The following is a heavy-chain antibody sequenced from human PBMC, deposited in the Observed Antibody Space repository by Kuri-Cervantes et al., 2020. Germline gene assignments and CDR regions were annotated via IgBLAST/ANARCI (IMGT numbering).Heavy chain of an antibody. CDR2: INHSGST. CDR3: AIWSGHCGGDCPRGAFDI. J-gene: IGHJ3*02. Sequence: GSLRLSCAVYGGSFSGYYWSWIRQPPGQGLEWIGEINHSGSTNYNPSLKSRVTISVDTSRNQFSLKLSSVTAADTAVYYCAIWSGHCGGDCPRGAFDIWGQGTMVTVSS. D-gene: IGHD2-21*02. V-gene: IGHV4-34*01. CDR1: GGSFSGYY.